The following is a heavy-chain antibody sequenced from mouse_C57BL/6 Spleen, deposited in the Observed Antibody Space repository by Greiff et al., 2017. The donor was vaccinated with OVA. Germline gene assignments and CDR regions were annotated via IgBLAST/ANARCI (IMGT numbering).Heavy chain of an antibody. CDR3: ARHSYGSCYFDD. J-gene: IGHJ2*01. D-gene: IGHD1-1*01. CDR2: IYPGGGDT. CDR1: GYAFSSYW. Sequence: QVQLQQSGAELVKPGASVKISCKASGYAFSSYWMNWVKQRPGKGLEWIGQIYPGGGDTNYNGKFKGKATLTADKSSSTAYMQLSSLTSEDSAVYFCARHSYGSCYFDDWGQGTTLTAAS. V-gene: IGHV1-80*01.